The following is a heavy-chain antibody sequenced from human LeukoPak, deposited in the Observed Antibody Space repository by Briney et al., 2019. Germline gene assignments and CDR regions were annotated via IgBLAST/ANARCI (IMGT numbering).Heavy chain of an antibody. V-gene: IGHV4-31*03. CDR2: IYYSGNT. Sequence: PSQTLSLTCTVSGGSISGGDYYWSWIRQHPGKGLEWIGYIYYSGNTYYNPSLKSRVTMSVDTSKSQFSLKLTSVTAADTAVYYCAGVFRYGSGSGPWFDPWGQGTLVTVSS. CDR1: GGSISGGDYY. J-gene: IGHJ5*02. CDR3: AGVFRYGSGSGPWFDP. D-gene: IGHD3-10*01.